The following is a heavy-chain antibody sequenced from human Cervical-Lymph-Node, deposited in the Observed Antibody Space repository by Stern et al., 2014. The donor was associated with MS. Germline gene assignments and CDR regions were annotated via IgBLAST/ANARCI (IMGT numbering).Heavy chain of an antibody. CDR1: GFTFSSYG. CDR3: ARDYEDTSMLFDH. D-gene: IGHD2-8*01. Sequence: QVQLMQSGGAVVPPGRSLRLSCAASGFTFSSYGMHWVRQAPGKGLEWVTVISYDGNHKYYAASVKGRFTISRDNSKNTLHLQMNSVTPDDTAIYYCARDYEDTSMLFDHWGQGTLVTVSS. CDR2: ISYDGNHK. J-gene: IGHJ4*02. V-gene: IGHV3-30*03.